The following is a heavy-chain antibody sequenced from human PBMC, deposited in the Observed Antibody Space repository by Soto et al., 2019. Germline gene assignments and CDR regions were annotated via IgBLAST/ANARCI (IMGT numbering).Heavy chain of an antibody. V-gene: IGHV4-39*01. J-gene: IGHJ4*02. CDR1: GGSLSSSSSY. CDR2: MSYSGST. CDR3: ARNRVPSVYDPIPGCFDS. D-gene: IGHD5-12*01. Sequence: QLQLQESGPGLVKPSETLSLTCTVSGGSLSSSSSYWGWIRQPPGKGLEWIGSMSYSGSTYHNPSLKGPVTFSVATSQSRFSLMLTSVTAADTAVYYCARNRVPSVYDPIPGCFDSWGQGILVTASS.